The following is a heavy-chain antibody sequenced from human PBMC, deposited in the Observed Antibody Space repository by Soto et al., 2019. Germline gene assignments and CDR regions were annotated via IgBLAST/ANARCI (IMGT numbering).Heavy chain of an antibody. V-gene: IGHV3-30*18. Sequence: QVQLVESGGGVVQPGRSLRLSCAATAFTFSNFGMHWVRQAPGKGLEWVSLISYDGSHEYYPVSVRGRFTVSRDNSKNTLYLQMNSLRAEDTAMYYCAKSTGPYGGKFGPDYWGQGALVTVSS. CDR1: AFTFSNFG. J-gene: IGHJ4*02. CDR3: AKSTGPYGGKFGPDY. D-gene: IGHD2-15*01. CDR2: ISYDGSHE.